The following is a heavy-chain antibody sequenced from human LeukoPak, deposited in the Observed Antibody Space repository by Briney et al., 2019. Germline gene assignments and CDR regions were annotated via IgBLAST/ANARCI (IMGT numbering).Heavy chain of an antibody. J-gene: IGHJ3*02. CDR1: GGSFSDYY. Sequence: ASETLSLTCAVYGGSFSDYYWSWIRQPPGKGLEWIGEINHSGSTNYNPSLKSRVTISGDTSKNQFSLKLSSVSAADTAVYYCARPLPLSSWGAFDIWGQGTMVTVSS. CDR3: ARPLPLSSWGAFDI. D-gene: IGHD6-6*01. V-gene: IGHV4-34*01. CDR2: INHSGST.